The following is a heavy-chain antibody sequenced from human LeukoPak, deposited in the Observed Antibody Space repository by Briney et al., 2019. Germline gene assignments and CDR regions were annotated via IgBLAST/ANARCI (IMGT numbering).Heavy chain of an antibody. CDR3: ARAIYGSGSYYSRTRVIGY. CDR2: MNPNSGDI. D-gene: IGHD3-10*01. CDR1: GYTFTSYD. J-gene: IGHJ4*02. Sequence: ASVKVSCKASGYTFTSYDINWVRQATGQGLEWMGWMNPNSGDIGYAQKFQGRGTMTRNTSISTAYMELSSLRSEDTAVYYCARAIYGSGSYYSRTRVIGYWGQGTLVTVSS. V-gene: IGHV1-8*01.